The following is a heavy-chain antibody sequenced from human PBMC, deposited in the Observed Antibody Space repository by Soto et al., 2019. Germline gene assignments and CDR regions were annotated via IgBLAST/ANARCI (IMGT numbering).Heavy chain of an antibody. CDR2: IYYSGST. CDR1: GGSISSGGYY. D-gene: IGHD3-10*01. CDR3: ARVLRNKGRADAFDI. Sequence: SETLSLTCTVSGGSISSGGYYWSWIRQHPGKGLEWIGYIYYSGSTYYNPSLKSRVTISVDTSKNQFSLKLSSVTAADTAVYYCARVLRNKGRADAFDIWGQGTMVTVPS. J-gene: IGHJ3*02. V-gene: IGHV4-31*03.